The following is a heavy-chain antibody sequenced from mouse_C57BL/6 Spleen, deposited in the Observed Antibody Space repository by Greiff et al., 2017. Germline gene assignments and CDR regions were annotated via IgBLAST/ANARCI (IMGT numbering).Heavy chain of an antibody. Sequence: QVQLQQPGAELVKPGASVKLSCKASGYTFTSYWMQWVKQRPGQGLEWIGEIDPSDSYTNYNQKFKCKATLTVDTSSSTAYMQLSSLTSGDSAVYYCATNGFAYWGQGTLVTVSA. V-gene: IGHV1-50*01. J-gene: IGHJ3*01. CDR3: ATNGFAY. CDR1: GYTFTSYW. CDR2: IDPSDSYT.